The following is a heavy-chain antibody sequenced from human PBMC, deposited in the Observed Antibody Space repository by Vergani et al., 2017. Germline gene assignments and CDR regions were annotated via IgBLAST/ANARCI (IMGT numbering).Heavy chain of an antibody. D-gene: IGHD2-8*02. J-gene: IGHJ5*01. V-gene: IGHV3-74*03. CDR3: VRTEYCTGIACNTRFDS. CDR2: IDEYGNRA. CDR1: GISFNTYW. Sequence: EVQLVESGGGSVQSGGSLRLSCVASGISFNTYWMHWVRQVPGKGLMWVARIDEYGNRATYGDFETGRFTISRDNAKNTVLLQMNNLRADDAGVYYCVRTEYCTGIACNTRFDSWGQGALVTVSS.